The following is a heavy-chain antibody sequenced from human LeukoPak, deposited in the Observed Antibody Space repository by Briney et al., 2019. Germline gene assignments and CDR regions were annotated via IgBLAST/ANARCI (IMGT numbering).Heavy chain of an antibody. J-gene: IGHJ4*02. V-gene: IGHV4-59*01. CDR1: GGSISSYY. D-gene: IGHD6-13*01. CDR3: ARGRLSGSSHFDS. CDR2: TYYSGNS. Sequence: KSSETLSLTCIVSGGSISSYYWNWIRQPPGRGLEWIGCTYYSGNSNINPSLKSRVTISVSTSKNQVSLKLSSMTAAGTAVYYCARGRLSGSSHFDSWGQGTLVTVSS.